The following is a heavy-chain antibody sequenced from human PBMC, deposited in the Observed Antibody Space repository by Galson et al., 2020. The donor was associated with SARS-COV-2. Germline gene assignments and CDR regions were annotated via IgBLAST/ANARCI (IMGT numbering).Heavy chain of an antibody. J-gene: IGHJ4*02. CDR1: GYSFTSYW. CDR3: ARNTYYYGSGSYYPGGFDY. V-gene: IGHV5-51*01. D-gene: IGHD3-10*01. Sequence: GESLKISCKGSGYSFTSYWIGWVRQMPGKGLEWMGIIYPGDSDTRYSPSFQGQVTISADKSISTAYLQWSSLKASDTAMYYCARNTYYYGSGSYYPGGFDYWGQGTLVTVSS. CDR2: IYPGDSDT.